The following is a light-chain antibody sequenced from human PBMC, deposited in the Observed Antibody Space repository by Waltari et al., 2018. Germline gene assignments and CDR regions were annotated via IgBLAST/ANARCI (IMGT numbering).Light chain of an antibody. V-gene: IGKV3-11*01. CDR1: QSVGTY. Sequence: EIVLTQSPATLSLSPGERATLSCRATQSVGTYLAWYQQKPGQAPRLLIYDASNRATGIPARFSGSGSGTDFTLTISSLGPEDFATYSCQQYYSYFTFGGGAKVEIK. CDR3: QQYYSYFT. CDR2: DAS. J-gene: IGKJ4*01.